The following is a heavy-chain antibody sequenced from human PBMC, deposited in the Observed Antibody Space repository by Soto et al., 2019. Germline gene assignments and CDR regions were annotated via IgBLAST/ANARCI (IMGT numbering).Heavy chain of an antibody. CDR3: AREVTYGGGSFSLGL. D-gene: IGHD3-10*01. J-gene: IGHJ4*02. CDR1: GYFFTSYY. CDR2: INPNNGGT. V-gene: IGHV1-2*02. Sequence: ASVKVSCKTSGYFFTSYYIHWVRQAPGQGLEWMGWINPNNGGTNSAQKFQGRVTMTSDTSINTAYMEITSLRSDDTALYYCAREVTYGGGSFSLGLWGQGTLVTVSS.